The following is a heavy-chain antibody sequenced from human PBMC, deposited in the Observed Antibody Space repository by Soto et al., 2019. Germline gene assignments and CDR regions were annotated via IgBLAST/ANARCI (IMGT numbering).Heavy chain of an antibody. Sequence: DVQFLESGGGLVQPEGSLRLSCAASGFTFSSYAMGGVRQGPGKGLEWVAVVSIGGSTHYADSVRGRFTISRDNSKNTLSLQMNSLTAEDTAVYFCAKRRGAGGHFDYWGQGALVTVSS. D-gene: IGHD2-15*01. J-gene: IGHJ4*02. CDR1: GFTFSSYA. V-gene: IGHV3-23*01. CDR2: VSIGGST. CDR3: AKRRGAGGHFDY.